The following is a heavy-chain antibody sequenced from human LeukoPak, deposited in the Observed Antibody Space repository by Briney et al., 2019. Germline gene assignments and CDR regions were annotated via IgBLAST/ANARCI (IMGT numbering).Heavy chain of an antibody. D-gene: IGHD5-12*01. V-gene: IGHV1-2*02. CDR3: ARDRTGYSGYDLFDY. CDR1: GYTFTGYY. CDR2: INPNSGGT. Sequence: ASVKVSCKASGYTFTGYYMHWVRQAPGQGLEGMGWINPNSGGTNYAQKFQGRVTMTRDTSISTAYMELSRLRSDDTAVYYCARDRTGYSGYDLFDYWGQGTLVTVSS. J-gene: IGHJ4*02.